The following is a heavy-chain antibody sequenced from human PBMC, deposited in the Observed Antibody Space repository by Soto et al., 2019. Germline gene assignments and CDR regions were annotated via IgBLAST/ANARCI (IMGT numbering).Heavy chain of an antibody. CDR2: IYYSGST. CDR1: GGSISSGDYY. V-gene: IGHV4-30-4*01. D-gene: IGHD4-17*01. Sequence: SETLSLTCTVSGGSISSGDYYWSWIRQPPGKGLEWIGYIYYSGSTYYNPSLKSRVTISVDTSKNQFSLKLSSVTAADTAVYYCARMTTVVNLFDPWGRGTLVT. CDR3: ARMTTVVNLFDP. J-gene: IGHJ5*02.